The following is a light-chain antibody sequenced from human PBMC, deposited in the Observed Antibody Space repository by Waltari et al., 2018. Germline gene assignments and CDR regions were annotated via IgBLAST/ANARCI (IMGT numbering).Light chain of an antibody. J-gene: IGLJ2*01. CDR3: NSRDSSCNHVV. Sequence: SSELTQDPAVSVALGQTVRITCQGDSLRSYYASWYQQKPGQAPVLVIYGKNNRPSGIPDRFSGSCSGNTASLTITGAQAEDEADYYCNSRDSSCNHVVFGGVTKLTVL. CDR2: GKN. V-gene: IGLV3-19*01. CDR1: SLRSYY.